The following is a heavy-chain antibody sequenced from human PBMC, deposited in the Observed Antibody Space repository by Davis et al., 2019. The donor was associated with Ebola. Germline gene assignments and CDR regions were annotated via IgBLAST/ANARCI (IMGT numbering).Heavy chain of an antibody. CDR3: ARGSYGDHFDY. J-gene: IGHJ4*02. Sequence: SETLSLTCTVSGGSISSYYWSWIRQPPGKGLEWIGYIYYSGSTNYNPSLKSRVTISVDTSKNQFSLKLSSVTAADTAAYYCARGSYGDHFDYWGQGTLVTVSS. CDR1: GGSISSYY. V-gene: IGHV4-59*01. CDR2: IYYSGST. D-gene: IGHD4-17*01.